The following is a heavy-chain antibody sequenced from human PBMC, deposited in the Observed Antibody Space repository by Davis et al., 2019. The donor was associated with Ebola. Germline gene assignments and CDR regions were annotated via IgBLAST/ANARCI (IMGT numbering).Heavy chain of an antibody. Sequence: GESLKISCAASGFTFSSYGMHWVRQAPGKGLEWVAVIWYDGSNKYYADSVKGRFIISRDNSKNTLYLQMNSLRAEDTAVYYCAKSQWTAMVTCFDYWGQGTLVTVSS. CDR1: GFTFSSYG. CDR2: IWYDGSNK. D-gene: IGHD5-18*01. CDR3: AKSQWTAMVTCFDY. V-gene: IGHV3-30*02. J-gene: IGHJ4*02.